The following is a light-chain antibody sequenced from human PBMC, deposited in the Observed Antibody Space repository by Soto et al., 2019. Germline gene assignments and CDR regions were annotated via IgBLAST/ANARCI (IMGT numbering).Light chain of an antibody. CDR3: QHYGNSLT. Sequence: DIVLTQSPGTLSLSPGESVTLSCRASQSVSSSHLAWDQQKPGQAPRLFIYGASRSATGIPDRFSGSGSGTDFTLTISRLQPEDFAVYSCQHYGNSLTFGGGTKVEIK. V-gene: IGKV3-20*01. CDR2: GAS. CDR1: QSVSSSH. J-gene: IGKJ4*01.